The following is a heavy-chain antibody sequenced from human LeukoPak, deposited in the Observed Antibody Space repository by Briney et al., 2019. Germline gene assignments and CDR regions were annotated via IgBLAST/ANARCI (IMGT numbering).Heavy chain of an antibody. Sequence: PSETLSLTCTVSGGSISSYYWSWIRQPAGKGLEWIGRIYTSGSTNYNPSLKSRVTMSVDTSKNQFSPKLSSVTAADTAVYYCARSYNWNYYYYYMDVWGKGTTVTVSS. CDR2: IYTSGST. D-gene: IGHD1-20*01. CDR3: ARSYNWNYYYYYMDV. V-gene: IGHV4-4*07. J-gene: IGHJ6*03. CDR1: GGSISSYY.